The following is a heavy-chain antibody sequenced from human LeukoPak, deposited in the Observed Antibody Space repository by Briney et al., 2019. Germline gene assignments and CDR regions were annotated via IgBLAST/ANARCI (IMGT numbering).Heavy chain of an antibody. CDR3: ARERGYSYGYLLIGGYNFDY. J-gene: IGHJ4*02. CDR1: GITFDDYG. Sequence: RPGGSLRLSCAASGITFDDYGMSWVRQAPGKGLEWVSGINWNGGSTGYADSVKGRFTISRDNAKNSLYLQMNSLRAEDTALYYCARERGYSYGYLLIGGYNFDYWGQGTLVTVSS. D-gene: IGHD5-18*01. V-gene: IGHV3-20*04. CDR2: INWNGGST.